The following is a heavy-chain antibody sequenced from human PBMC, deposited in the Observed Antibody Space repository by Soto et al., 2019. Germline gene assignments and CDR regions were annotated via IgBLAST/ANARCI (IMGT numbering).Heavy chain of an antibody. V-gene: IGHV1-69*02. D-gene: IGHD1-26*01. CDR1: GVRLLSYT. Sequence: SVKVSCRASGVRLLSYTISWVRQAPGQGLEWMGRIIPILGIANYAQKFQGRVTITADKSTSTAYMELSSLRSEDTAVYYCARVGRHGEDVYYYYYMDVWGKGTTVTVSS. J-gene: IGHJ6*03. CDR3: ARVGRHGEDVYYYYYMDV. CDR2: IIPILGIA.